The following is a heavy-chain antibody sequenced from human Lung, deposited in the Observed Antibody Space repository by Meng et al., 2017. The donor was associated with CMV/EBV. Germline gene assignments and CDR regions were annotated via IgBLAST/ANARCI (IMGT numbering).Heavy chain of an antibody. CDR2: IPHRGSS. V-gene: IGHV4-4*02. CDR3: LRRSGGSV. J-gene: IGHJ1*01. CDR1: GDSITNHKW. D-gene: IGHD3-10*01. Sequence: LESAPALVKPSDTLSPTCAGSGDSITNHKWWAWVRQPPGKGLEWIGEIPHRGSSAYNPSLKSRVSMSIDKSKNQFSLKLTSVTAADTAVYHCLRRSGGSVWGQGTLVTVSS.